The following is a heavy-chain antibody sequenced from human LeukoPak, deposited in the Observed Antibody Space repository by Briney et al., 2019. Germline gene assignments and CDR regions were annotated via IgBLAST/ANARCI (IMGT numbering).Heavy chain of an antibody. Sequence: ASVKVSCEASGYTFTSYGISWVRQAPGQGLEWMGWIKGDNGNTNYAQNLQGRITMTADTSTSTAYMEVRSLRSDDTAVYYCARLDYYGSGRPRWFDPWGQGTLVTVSS. J-gene: IGHJ5*02. D-gene: IGHD3-10*01. CDR3: ARLDYYGSGRPRWFDP. V-gene: IGHV1-18*01. CDR2: IKGDNGNT. CDR1: GYTFTSYG.